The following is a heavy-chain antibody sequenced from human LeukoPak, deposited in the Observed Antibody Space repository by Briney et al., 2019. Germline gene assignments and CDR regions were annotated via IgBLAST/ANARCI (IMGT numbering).Heavy chain of an antibody. V-gene: IGHV1-3*01. CDR2: INAGNGYT. Sequence: ASVTVSCKASGYTFTTYTIHWVRQAPGQGLEWMGLINAGNGYTKYSQKFQGRVTITRDTSASTAYMALNGLRFEDTAVYFCARTHGDIYFDHWGQGTLVTVSS. J-gene: IGHJ4*02. CDR3: ARTHGDIYFDH. D-gene: IGHD4-17*01. CDR1: GYTFTTYT.